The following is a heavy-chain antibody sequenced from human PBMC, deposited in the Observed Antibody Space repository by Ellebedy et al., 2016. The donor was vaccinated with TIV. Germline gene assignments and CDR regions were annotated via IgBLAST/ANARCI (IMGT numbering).Heavy chain of an antibody. V-gene: IGHV1-46*01. CDR3: ARVVGATTPRDFDY. D-gene: IGHD1-26*01. J-gene: IGHJ4*02. CDR1: GGTFSSYA. CDR2: INPSGGST. Sequence: ASVKVSCXASGGTFSSYAISWVRQAPGQGLEWMGIINPSGGSTSYAQKFQGRVTMTRDTSTSTVYMELSSLRSEDTAVYYCARVVGATTPRDFDYWGQGTLVTVSS.